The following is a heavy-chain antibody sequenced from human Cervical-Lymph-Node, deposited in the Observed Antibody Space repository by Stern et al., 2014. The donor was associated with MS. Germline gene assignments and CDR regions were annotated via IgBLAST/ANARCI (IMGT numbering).Heavy chain of an antibody. V-gene: IGHV3-21*01. Sequence: VQLVESGGGLVKPGGSLRLSCAASGFTFSNYAMNWVRQTPGKGLEWVSSISSSGSYIYYGDSVKDRFTISRDNARNSLYLEMNSLRAEDTADCVSGLEWLETEPPYWGQGTLVTVSS. D-gene: IGHD3-3*01. J-gene: IGHJ4*02. CDR1: GFTFSNYA. CDR3: GLEWLETEPPY. CDR2: ISSSGSYI.